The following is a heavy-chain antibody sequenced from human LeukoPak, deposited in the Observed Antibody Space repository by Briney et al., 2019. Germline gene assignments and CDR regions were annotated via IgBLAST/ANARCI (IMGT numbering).Heavy chain of an antibody. CDR3: ARDRYYYDSSGYRFDP. CDR2: IYYSGST. V-gene: IGHV4-39*07. J-gene: IGHJ5*02. CDR1: GDSISGSSYY. D-gene: IGHD3-22*01. Sequence: SETLSLTCSVSGDSISGSSYYWGWIRQPPGKGLEWIGSIYYSGSTYYNPSLKSRVTISVDTSKNQFSLKLSSVTAADTAVYYCARDRYYYDSSGYRFDPWGQGTLVTVSS.